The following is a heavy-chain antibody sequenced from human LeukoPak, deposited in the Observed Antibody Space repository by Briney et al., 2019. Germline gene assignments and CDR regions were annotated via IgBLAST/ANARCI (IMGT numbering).Heavy chain of an antibody. J-gene: IGHJ4*02. D-gene: IGHD2/OR15-2a*01. Sequence: SETLSLTCTVSGGSISSGDYYWSWIRQPPGKGLEWIGYIYYSGSTYYNPSLKSRLTISVDTSKNQFSLKLSSVTAADTAVYYCATLLGVEYDYWGQGTLVTVSS. V-gene: IGHV4-30-4*08. CDR3: ATLLGVEYDY. CDR1: GGSISSGDYY. CDR2: IYYSGST.